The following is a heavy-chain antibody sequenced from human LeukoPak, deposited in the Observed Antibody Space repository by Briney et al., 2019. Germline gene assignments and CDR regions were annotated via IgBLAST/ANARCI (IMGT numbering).Heavy chain of an antibody. D-gene: IGHD3-22*01. V-gene: IGHV4-31*03. J-gene: IGHJ4*02. Sequence: SETLSLSCTVSGGSISSGGYYWSWIRQPPGKGLEWIGYIYYSGSTYYNPSLKSRVTISVDTSKNQFSLKLSSVIAADTAVYYCARQSPYYYDSSGFFDYWGQGTLVTVSS. CDR3: ARQSPYYYDSSGFFDY. CDR1: GGSISSGGYY. CDR2: IYYSGST.